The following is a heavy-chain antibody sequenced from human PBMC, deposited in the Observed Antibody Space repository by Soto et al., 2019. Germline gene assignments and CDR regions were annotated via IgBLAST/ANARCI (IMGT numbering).Heavy chain of an antibody. J-gene: IGHJ4*02. CDR2: INQDGTEK. CDR3: ARYDILTGYPLYFDY. V-gene: IGHV3-7*03. CDR1: GFSFSTYW. Sequence: GGSLRLSCAASGFSFSTYWMSWVRQAPGKGLEWVANINQDGTEKYYVGSVKGRFTISRGNAKNSLYLQMNSLRAEDTAVYYCARYDILTGYPLYFDYWGQGTLVTVSS. D-gene: IGHD3-9*01.